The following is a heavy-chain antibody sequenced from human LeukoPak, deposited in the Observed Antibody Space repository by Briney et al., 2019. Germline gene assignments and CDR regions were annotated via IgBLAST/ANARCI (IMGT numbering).Heavy chain of an antibody. Sequence: SETLSLTCAVYGGSFSGYYWSWIRQPPGKGLEWIGEINHSGSTNYNPFLKSRVTISVDTSKNQFSLKLSSVTAADTAVYYCVGVYYNSSGYYPYFDYGGQGTLVTVSS. CDR2: INHSGST. CDR3: VGVYYNSSGYYPYFDY. D-gene: IGHD3-22*01. J-gene: IGHJ4*02. CDR1: GGSFSGYY. V-gene: IGHV4-34*01.